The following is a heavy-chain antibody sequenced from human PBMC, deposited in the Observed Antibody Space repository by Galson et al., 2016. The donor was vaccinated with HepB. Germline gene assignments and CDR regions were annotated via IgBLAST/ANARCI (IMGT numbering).Heavy chain of an antibody. CDR1: GFSLSTSAVG. CDR3: VRGSGWRFDR. V-gene: IGHV2-5*04. J-gene: IGHJ4*02. CDR2: IYCDDNE. D-gene: IGHD6-19*01. Sequence: PALVHPTQTRTLPCTFPGFSLSTSAVGVGWIRQAPGKAPEWLAFIYCDDNEHYSPSLESRLTITKATTKNQVVLTMTNMDPVETGTCYCVRGSGWRFDRRGQGTLVTVS.